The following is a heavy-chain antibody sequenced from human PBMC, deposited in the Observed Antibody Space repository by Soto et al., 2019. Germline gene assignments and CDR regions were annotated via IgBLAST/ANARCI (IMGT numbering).Heavy chain of an antibody. CDR3: AKVRLPLTYYDFWSGYPGVSHYYYSGMDV. D-gene: IGHD3-3*01. CDR1: GFTFSSYG. CDR2: ISYDGSNK. J-gene: IGHJ6*02. V-gene: IGHV3-30*18. Sequence: QVQLVESGGGVVQPGRSLRLSCAASGFTFSSYGMHWVRQAPGKGLEWVAVISYDGSNKYYADSVKGRFTISRDNSKNTLYLQMNSLRAEDTAVYYCAKVRLPLTYYDFWSGYPGVSHYYYSGMDVWGQGTTVTVSS.